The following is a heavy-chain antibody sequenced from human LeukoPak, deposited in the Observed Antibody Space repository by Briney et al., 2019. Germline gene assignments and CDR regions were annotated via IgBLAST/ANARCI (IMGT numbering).Heavy chain of an antibody. Sequence: PSETLSLTCTVSGGSVNYDYWSWIRQPPGKGLEWIGYIYSSGSTNYNPSLDSRVVISIDTSKNQFSLNLRSVTDADTAVYFCARRMGTSSWLDYWGQGTLVTVSS. CDR3: ARRMGTSSWLDY. CDR1: GGSVNYDY. CDR2: IYSSGST. J-gene: IGHJ4*02. D-gene: IGHD2-2*01. V-gene: IGHV4-59*02.